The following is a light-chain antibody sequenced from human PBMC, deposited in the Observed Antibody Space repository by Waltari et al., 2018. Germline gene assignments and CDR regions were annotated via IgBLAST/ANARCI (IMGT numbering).Light chain of an antibody. Sequence: DIQMTQSPSTLSASVGDRVTITCRASQSINTWLAWYQQKPGKAPNLLIYKASTLERGVPSRFSGSGSGTEFTLTISSLQPDDFATYYCQQYDSLGWAFDQGTRVDVK. CDR3: QQYDSLGWA. CDR2: KAS. V-gene: IGKV1-5*03. CDR1: QSINTW. J-gene: IGKJ1*01.